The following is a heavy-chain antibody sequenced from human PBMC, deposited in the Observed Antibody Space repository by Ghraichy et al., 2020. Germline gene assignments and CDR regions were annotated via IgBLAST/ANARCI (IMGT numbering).Heavy chain of an antibody. CDR2: IYYSGST. Sequence: SETLSLTCTVSGGSISSGDYYWSWIRQPPGKGLEWIGYIYYSGSTYYNPSLKSRVTISVDTSKNQFSLKLSSVTAADTAVYYCARAYYDSSGYYLYYFDYWGQGTLVTVSS. V-gene: IGHV4-30-4*01. CDR1: GGSISSGDYY. D-gene: IGHD3-22*01. J-gene: IGHJ4*02. CDR3: ARAYYDSSGYYLYYFDY.